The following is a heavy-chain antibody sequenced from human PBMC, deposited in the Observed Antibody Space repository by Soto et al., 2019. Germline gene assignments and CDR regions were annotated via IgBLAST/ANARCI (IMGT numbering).Heavy chain of an antibody. D-gene: IGHD1-7*01. CDR2: MSGSSSTT. Sequence: EVRLLESGGGLVKPGGSLRLSCATSGLTFSNYAMSWVRQAPGGGLAWVSSMSGSSSTTYYADSVRGRFTISRDRSKNTLYPQMSSLRAEDTALYYCAKNQERELPRVIDFWGQGTLVTVSS. CDR3: AKNQERELPRVIDF. J-gene: IGHJ4*02. V-gene: IGHV3-23*01. CDR1: GLTFSNYA.